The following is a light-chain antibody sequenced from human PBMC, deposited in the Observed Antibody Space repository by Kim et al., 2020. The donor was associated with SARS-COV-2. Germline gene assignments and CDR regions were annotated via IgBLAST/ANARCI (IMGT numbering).Light chain of an antibody. CDR1: QSINNF. J-gene: IGKJ3*01. Sequence: DIQMTQSPSSLSASVGDRVIITCRASQSINNFLNWYQHKPGKAPTLLMYRSSNSQRGVPSRFSGSGSGTEFTLSISNLQPEDFATYYCQQSYTTPLFGPGTKVDIK. CDR3: QQSYTTPL. V-gene: IGKV1-39*01. CDR2: RSS.